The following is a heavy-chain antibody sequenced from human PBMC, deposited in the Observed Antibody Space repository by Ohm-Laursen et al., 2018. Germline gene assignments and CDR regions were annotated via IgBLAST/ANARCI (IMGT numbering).Heavy chain of an antibody. CDR1: GGSISSYY. V-gene: IGHV4-59*07. CDR2: IYYSGST. J-gene: IGHJ6*02. Sequence: SDTLSLTCPVSGGSISSYYWSWIRQPPGKGLEWIGYIYYSGSTNYNPSLKSRVTISVDTSKNQFSLKLSSVTAADTAVYYCARYSSSLYGMDVWGQGTTVTVSS. D-gene: IGHD6-13*01. CDR3: ARYSSSLYGMDV.